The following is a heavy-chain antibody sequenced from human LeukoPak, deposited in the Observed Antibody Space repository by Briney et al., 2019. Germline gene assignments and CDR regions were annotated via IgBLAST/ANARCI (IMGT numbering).Heavy chain of an antibody. Sequence: KPGGSLRLSCAASGFSFSSYSMNWVRQAPGKGLEWVSSISSGSSNMYYAASVKGRFTISRDNAKHSLYLQMNSLRAEDTAVYYCASSSGSYYVGDAFDIWGQGTMVAVSS. CDR1: GFSFSSYS. CDR2: ISSGSSNM. V-gene: IGHV3-21*01. CDR3: ASSSGSYYVGDAFDI. J-gene: IGHJ3*02. D-gene: IGHD1-26*01.